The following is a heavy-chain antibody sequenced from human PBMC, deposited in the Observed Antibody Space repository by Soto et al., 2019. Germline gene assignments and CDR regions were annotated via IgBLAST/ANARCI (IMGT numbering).Heavy chain of an antibody. J-gene: IGHJ4*02. Sequence: SVKVSCKASGFTFTSSAVQWVRQARGQRLEWIGWIVVGSGNTNYAQKFQERVTITRDMSTSTAYMELSSLRSDDTAVYYCAADGIAAAGDFDYWGQGTLVTVSS. CDR3: AADGIAAAGDFDY. V-gene: IGHV1-58*01. CDR1: GFTFTSSA. CDR2: IVVGSGNT. D-gene: IGHD6-13*01.